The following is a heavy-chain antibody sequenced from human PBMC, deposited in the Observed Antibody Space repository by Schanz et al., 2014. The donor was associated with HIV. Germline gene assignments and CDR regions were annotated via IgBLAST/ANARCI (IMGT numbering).Heavy chain of an antibody. CDR3: ARDSGPGIY. D-gene: IGHD3-10*01. J-gene: IGHJ4*02. CDR2: IKQDGSEK. Sequence: LQVVESGGGVVQPGRSLRLSCAASGFTFSSYGIHWVRQAPGKGLEWVANIKQDGSEKHYVASVKGRFTISRDNAKNSLYLQMSSLRADDTAVYYCARDSGPGIYWGQGTLVTVSS. V-gene: IGHV3-7*01. CDR1: GFTFSSYG.